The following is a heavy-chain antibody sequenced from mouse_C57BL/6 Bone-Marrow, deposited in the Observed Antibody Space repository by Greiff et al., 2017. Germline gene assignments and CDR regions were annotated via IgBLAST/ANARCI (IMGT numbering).Heavy chain of an antibody. CDR1: GYSFTGYY. CDR3: ARHSSGFYFDY. V-gene: IGHV1-42*01. Sequence: EVQGVESGPELVKPGASVKISCKASGYSFTGYYMNWVKQSPEKSLEWIGEINPSTGGTTYNQKFKAKATLTVDKSSSTAYMQLKSLTSEDSAVYYCARHSSGFYFDYWGQGTTLTVSS. J-gene: IGHJ2*01. CDR2: INPSTGGT. D-gene: IGHD3-2*02.